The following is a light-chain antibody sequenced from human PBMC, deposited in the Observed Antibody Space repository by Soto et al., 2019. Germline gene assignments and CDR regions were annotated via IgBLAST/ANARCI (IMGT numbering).Light chain of an antibody. CDR1: QGISRW. CDR3: QPANSFPRT. V-gene: IGKV1-12*01. CDR2: AAS. J-gene: IGKJ1*01. Sequence: DIRVTQSPSSVSASVGDRVTITCRASQGISRWLAWYQQKPGKAPNLLIYAASSLQVGVPSRFSGSGSGTDFTLTISSLQPEDFATYYCQPANSFPRTFGQGTKVEIK.